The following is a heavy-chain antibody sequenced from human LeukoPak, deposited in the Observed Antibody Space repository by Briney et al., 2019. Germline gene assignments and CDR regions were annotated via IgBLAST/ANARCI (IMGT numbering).Heavy chain of an antibody. V-gene: IGHV4-59*01. J-gene: IGHJ4*02. D-gene: IGHD6-13*01. CDR1: GGSISSYY. CDR3: ARQGYSSSWYAY. CDR2: IYYSGST. Sequence: PSETLSLTCTVSGGSISSYYWSWIRQPPGKGLEWIGYIYYSGSTNYNPSLKSRVTISVDTSKNQFSLNLSSVTAADTAVYYCARQGYSSSWYAYWGQGTLVTVSS.